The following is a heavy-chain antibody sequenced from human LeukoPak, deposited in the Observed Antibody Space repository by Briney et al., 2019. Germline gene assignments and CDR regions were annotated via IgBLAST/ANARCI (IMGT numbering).Heavy chain of an antibody. J-gene: IGHJ4*02. CDR2: ISASGGST. D-gene: IGHD1-26*01. CDR1: GFPFSNYA. Sequence: PGGSLRLSCAASGFPFSNYAMSWVRQAPGKGLEWVSIISASGGSTYYADSVKGRFTISRDNSENTLYLQMNSLRAEDTAVYYCAKDDSGGYHLFDYWGQGTLVSVSS. CDR3: AKDDSGGYHLFDY. V-gene: IGHV3-23*01.